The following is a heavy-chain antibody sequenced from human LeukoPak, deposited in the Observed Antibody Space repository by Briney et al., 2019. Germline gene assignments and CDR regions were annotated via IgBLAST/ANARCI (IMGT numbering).Heavy chain of an antibody. CDR2: TYSGAST. CDR3: ARRIWGADSQSHTFDI. J-gene: IGHJ3*02. CDR1: GVTVSSNH. D-gene: IGHD3-16*01. V-gene: IGHV3-53*01. Sequence: PGGSLRLSCAASGVTVSSNHMSWVRQAPGQGLEWVSVTYSGASTHYADSVKGRVTISRGNSQNTLYLQMNSLRADDTAVYYCARRIWGADSQSHTFDIWGQGTMVTVSS.